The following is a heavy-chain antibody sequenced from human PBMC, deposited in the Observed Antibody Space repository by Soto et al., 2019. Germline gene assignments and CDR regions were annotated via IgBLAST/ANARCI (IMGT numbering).Heavy chain of an antibody. Sequence: QVQVVESGGGVVQPGRSLRLSCSASGFTFSSYGMHWARQAPGRGLEWVAVISYDGINEYYADSVKGRLTISRDKSKNTVFPQRSSLRDEATAVYHCAQALGVGVLYYGMHVGGLGTAVTVSS. CDR2: ISYDGINE. V-gene: IGHV3-30*18. J-gene: IGHJ6*02. CDR3: AQALGVGVLYYGMHV. CDR1: GFTFSSYG. D-gene: IGHD3-10*01.